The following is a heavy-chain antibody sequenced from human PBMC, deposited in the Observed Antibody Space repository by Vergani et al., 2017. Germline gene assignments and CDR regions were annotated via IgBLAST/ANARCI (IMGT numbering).Heavy chain of an antibody. Sequence: VQLQQWGAGLLKPSETLSLTCAVYGGSFSGYYWSWIRQPPGKGLEWVANIKQDGSEKYYVDSVKGRFTISRDNAKNSLYLQMNSLRAEDTAVYYCATGGVRFLEWLLHDYWGQGTLVTVSS. CDR2: IKQDGSEK. D-gene: IGHD3-3*01. CDR3: ATGGVRFLEWLLHDY. V-gene: IGHV3-7*01. CDR1: GGSFSGYY. J-gene: IGHJ4*02.